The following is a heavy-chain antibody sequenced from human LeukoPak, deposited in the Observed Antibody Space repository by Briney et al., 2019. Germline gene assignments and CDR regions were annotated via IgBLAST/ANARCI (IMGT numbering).Heavy chain of an antibody. D-gene: IGHD3-22*01. V-gene: IGHV1-69*06. Sequence: GASVKCSSKASGGTFSSYAISWVRQAPGQGLEWMGGIIPIFGTVNYAQKFQGRVTITADKSTSTTYMALSRLRSEETAVYYCALINYYDSSGSKKYFDYWGQGTLVTVSS. CDR1: GGTFSSYA. CDR2: IIPIFGTV. CDR3: ALINYYDSSGSKKYFDY. J-gene: IGHJ4*02.